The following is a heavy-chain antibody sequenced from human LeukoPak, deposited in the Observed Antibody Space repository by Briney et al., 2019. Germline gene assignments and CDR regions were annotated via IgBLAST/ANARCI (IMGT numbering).Heavy chain of an antibody. CDR1: GYTFTGYY. CDR3: ARGRINIAVAGTPINWFDP. Sequence: ASVKVSCKASGYTFTGYYMHWVRQAPGQGLELMGWINPNSGGTNYAQKFQGRVTMTRDTSISTAYMELSRLRSDDTAVYYCARGRINIAVAGTPINWFDPWGQGTLVTVSS. V-gene: IGHV1-2*02. J-gene: IGHJ5*02. D-gene: IGHD6-19*01. CDR2: INPNSGGT.